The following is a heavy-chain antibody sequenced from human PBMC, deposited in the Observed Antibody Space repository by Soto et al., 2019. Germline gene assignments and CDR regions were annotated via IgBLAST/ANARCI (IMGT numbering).Heavy chain of an antibody. CDR1: GGSLSSHY. Sequence: QVQLQESGPGLVKSSETLSLTCTVSGGSLSSHYWSWIRQSPGKGLEWIGYIYFTGYTNYIPSLKNRVTISVDTSKSQFSLGLNSVTAADTAVYYCATVAMTSPKVFDYWGQGTLVSVSS. CDR3: ATVAMTSPKVFDY. V-gene: IGHV4-59*11. D-gene: IGHD2-15*01. J-gene: IGHJ4*02. CDR2: IYFTGYT.